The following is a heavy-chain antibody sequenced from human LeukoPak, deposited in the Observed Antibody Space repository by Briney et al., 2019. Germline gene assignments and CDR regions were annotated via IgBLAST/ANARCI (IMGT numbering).Heavy chain of an antibody. Sequence: TSETLSLTCTVSGYSISSGYYWGWIRQPPGKGLEWIGSIHHSGNTYYNPSLKSRVTISVDTSKNQFSLKLSSLTAADTAVYYCARNAATRRSYFDYWGQGALITVSS. CDR2: IHHSGNT. CDR3: ARNAATRRSYFDY. CDR1: GYSISSGYY. D-gene: IGHD6-6*01. J-gene: IGHJ4*02. V-gene: IGHV4-38-2*02.